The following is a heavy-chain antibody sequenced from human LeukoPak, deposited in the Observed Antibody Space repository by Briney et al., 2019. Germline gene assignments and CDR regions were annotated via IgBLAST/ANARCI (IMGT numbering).Heavy chain of an antibody. Sequence: SETLSLTCTVSGGSISSSNYYWGWIRQPPGKGLEWIASIHYSETTYYNPSLKSRVTISVDTSKNHFSLKLSSVTAADTAVYYCARAPSEYYYDSSGYQPLDYWGQGTLVTVSS. J-gene: IGHJ4*02. CDR3: ARAPSEYYYDSSGYQPLDY. D-gene: IGHD3-22*01. V-gene: IGHV4-39*02. CDR1: GGSISSSNYY. CDR2: IHYSETT.